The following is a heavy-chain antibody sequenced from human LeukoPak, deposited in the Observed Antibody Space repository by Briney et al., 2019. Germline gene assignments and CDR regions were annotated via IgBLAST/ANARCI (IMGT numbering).Heavy chain of an antibody. CDR1: GFTFSSYS. V-gene: IGHV3-21*01. D-gene: IGHD2-15*01. Sequence: GGSLRLSCAASGFTFSSYSMNWVRQAPGKGLEWVSSISSSSSYIYYADSVKGRFTISRDNSKNTLYLQMSSLRVEDTAIYYCAKERYCSGGNSYPDDNWGQGTLVTVSS. CDR3: AKERYCSGGNSYPDDN. J-gene: IGHJ4*02. CDR2: ISSSSSYI.